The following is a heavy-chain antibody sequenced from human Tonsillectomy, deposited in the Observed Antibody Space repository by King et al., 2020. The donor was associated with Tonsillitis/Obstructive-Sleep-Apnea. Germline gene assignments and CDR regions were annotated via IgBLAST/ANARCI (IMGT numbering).Heavy chain of an antibody. CDR3: ASHEDTSGYYGAFDI. J-gene: IGHJ3*02. CDR1: GYSFTSYW. V-gene: IGHV5-51*01. D-gene: IGHD3-22*01. Sequence: QLVQSGAEVKKPGASLKISCKGSGYSFTSYWIGWVRQMPGKGLEWMGLIYPGDSDTRYSPSFQGQVTISADKSISTAYLQWSSLKASDTAMYYCASHEDTSGYYGAFDIWGQGTMVTVSS. CDR2: IYPGDSDT.